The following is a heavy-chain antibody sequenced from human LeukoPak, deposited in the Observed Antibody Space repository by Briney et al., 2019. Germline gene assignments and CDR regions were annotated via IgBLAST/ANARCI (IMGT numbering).Heavy chain of an antibody. Sequence: GGSLRLSCAASGFTFSASWMHWVRQAPGKGLVWVSRINGDGSTTDYADSVKGRFTISRDNAKNTLYLQMNSLRAEDTAVYYCARSGGGYWDSWGQGTLVTVSS. CDR1: GFTFSASW. V-gene: IGHV3-74*01. CDR3: ARSGGGYWDS. D-gene: IGHD2-21*01. CDR2: INGDGSTT. J-gene: IGHJ4*02.